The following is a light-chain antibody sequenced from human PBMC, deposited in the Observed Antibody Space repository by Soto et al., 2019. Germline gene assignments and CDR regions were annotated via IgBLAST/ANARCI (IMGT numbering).Light chain of an antibody. CDR3: QQYTRYPLT. Sequence: DIQMTQSPSSLSASVGDRVNITCRASQGINNYLAWFQKKPGTAPKSLIYATSSLQRGVPSKFSGSGSGTDFTLTISNLQPEDSATYYCQQYTRYPLTFGPGTTVEIK. J-gene: IGKJ3*01. CDR2: ATS. CDR1: QGINNY. V-gene: IGKV1-16*02.